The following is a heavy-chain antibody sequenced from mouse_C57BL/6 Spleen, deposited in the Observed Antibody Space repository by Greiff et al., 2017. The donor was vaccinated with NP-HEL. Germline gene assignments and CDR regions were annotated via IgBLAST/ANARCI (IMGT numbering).Heavy chain of an antibody. V-gene: IGHV1-64*01. Sequence: QVQLQQPGAELVKPGASVKLSCKASGYTFTSYWMHWVKQRPGQGLEWIGMIHPNSGSTNYNEKFKSKATLTVYKSSSTAYMQLSSLPSEDSAVYYCRVVPRGYAMDYWGQGTSVTVSS. CDR3: RVVPRGYAMDY. CDR2: IHPNSGST. CDR1: GYTFTSYW. D-gene: IGHD1-1*02. J-gene: IGHJ4*01.